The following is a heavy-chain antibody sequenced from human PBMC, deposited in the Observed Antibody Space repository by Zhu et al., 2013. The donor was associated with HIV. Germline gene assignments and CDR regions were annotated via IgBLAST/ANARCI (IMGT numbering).Heavy chain of an antibody. D-gene: IGHD2-8*01. Sequence: GAEVKKPGASVKVSCKGSGYSFTSYYMHWVRQAPGQGLEWMGWINPKSGGTNYAQKFQGRVTMTRDTSISTAYMALSRLRSDDTAVYYCARDRRDIVLMLYGGAPYDGFDIWGQGTMVTVSS. CDR3: ARDRRDIVLMLYGGAPYDGFDI. V-gene: IGHV1-2*02. CDR2: INPKSGGT. J-gene: IGHJ3*02. CDR1: GYSFTSYY.